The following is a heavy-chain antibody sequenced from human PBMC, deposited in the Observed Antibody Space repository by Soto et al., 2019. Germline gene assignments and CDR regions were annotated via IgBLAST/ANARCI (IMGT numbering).Heavy chain of an antibody. V-gene: IGHV4-59*08. CDR2: ISYSGKT. J-gene: IGHJ4*02. Sequence: QVQLQQSGPGLVKPSETLSLTCTVSGGSIILHYWTWIRQPPGKGLEWVGHISYSGKTFYNPSLKSRLTISVDTSKTQFSLKMSSVTAADTALYFCARGGCSDGTCHSGNFDSWGQGTLVTVSS. CDR3: ARGGCSDGTCHSGNFDS. CDR1: GGSIILHY. D-gene: IGHD2-15*01.